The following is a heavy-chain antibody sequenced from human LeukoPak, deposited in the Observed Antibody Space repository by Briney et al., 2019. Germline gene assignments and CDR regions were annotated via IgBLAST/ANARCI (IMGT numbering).Heavy chain of an antibody. V-gene: IGHV4-34*01. Sequence: PSETLSLTCAVCGGSFSGYYWSWIRQPPGKGLEWIGEINHSGSTNYNPSLKSRVTISVDTSKNQFSLKLSSVTAADTAVYYCASRGTAMAFDYWGQGTLVTVS. D-gene: IGHD5-18*01. CDR2: INHSGST. CDR3: ASRGTAMAFDY. CDR1: GGSFSGYY. J-gene: IGHJ4*02.